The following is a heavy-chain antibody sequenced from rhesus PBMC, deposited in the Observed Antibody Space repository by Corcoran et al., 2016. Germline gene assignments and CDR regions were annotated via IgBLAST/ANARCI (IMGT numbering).Heavy chain of an antibody. J-gene: IGHJ5-2*02. V-gene: IGHV4-73*01. D-gene: IGHD6S26*01. CDR2: IDGYSASP. CDR1: GGSITGYY. Sequence: QVKLQQWGEGLVKPSETLSLTCAVHGGSITGYYWSLIRHPPGQGREWIGNIDGYSASPNYTPSLKNPVTISKDTSKNQFSLKLSSMTAADTAVYYCARGGKQRLVSFSLDVWGRGVLVTVSS. CDR3: ARGGKQRLVSFSLDV.